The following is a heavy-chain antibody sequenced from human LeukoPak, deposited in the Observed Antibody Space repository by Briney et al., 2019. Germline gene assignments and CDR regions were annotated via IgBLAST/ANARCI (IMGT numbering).Heavy chain of an antibody. V-gene: IGHV3-33*08. D-gene: IGHD6-13*01. J-gene: IGHJ4*02. CDR1: GFTFRSFG. CDR3: ASSDRSSWYDY. CDR2: ISYDEINQ. Sequence: PGGSLRLSCASSGFTFRSFGMHWVRQAPGKGLEWVAFISYDEINQYYADSVKGRFTISRDNSKNTLYLQMNSLRVEDTAVYYCASSDRSSWYDYWGQGTLVTVSS.